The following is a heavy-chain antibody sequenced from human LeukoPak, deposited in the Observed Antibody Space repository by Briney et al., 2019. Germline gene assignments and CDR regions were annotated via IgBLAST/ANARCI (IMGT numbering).Heavy chain of an antibody. CDR2: ITSSGSTT. J-gene: IGHJ4*02. D-gene: IGHD1-7*01. Sequence: GGSLRLSCAASGFTFNTYEMNWVRHAPGEGLEWVSYITSSGSTTYYADYVKGRFTISRDNGKNSLYLQMNSLRAEDTAVYYCARGGWNYVFNYWGQGNLVTVSS. CDR1: GFTFNTYE. V-gene: IGHV3-48*03. CDR3: ARGGWNYVFNY.